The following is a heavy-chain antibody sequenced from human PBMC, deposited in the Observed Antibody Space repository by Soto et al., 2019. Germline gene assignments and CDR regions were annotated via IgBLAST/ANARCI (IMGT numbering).Heavy chain of an antibody. V-gene: IGHV3-21*01. CDR2: ISRSGIYL. CDR3: VRDDPGLGMDY. J-gene: IGHJ4*02. D-gene: IGHD1-26*01. CDR1: GFTFSDYT. Sequence: GSLRLSCAASGFTFSDYTMNWVRQAPGKGLEWVSSISRSGIYLYNVDSVKGRFTISRDNAKNTLYLQMNSLRAEDTAVYFCVRDDPGLGMDYWGLGTLVTVSS.